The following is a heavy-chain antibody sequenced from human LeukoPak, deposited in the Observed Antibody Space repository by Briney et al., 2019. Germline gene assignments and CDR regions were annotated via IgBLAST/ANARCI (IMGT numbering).Heavy chain of an antibody. Sequence: KSSETLSLNCAVYGGSFSGYYWSWIRQTPGKGLQWIAEIILSGSTNYNPSPKRRLTLSVVTSQIQFSLQLSSVPAADTAVYYWASRVPYKYYDFWSGYYRTHDAFDIWGQGTMVTVSS. CDR2: IILSGST. CDR3: ASRVPYKYYDFWSGYYRTHDAFDI. J-gene: IGHJ3*02. V-gene: IGHV4-34*12. D-gene: IGHD3-3*01. CDR1: GGSFSGYY.